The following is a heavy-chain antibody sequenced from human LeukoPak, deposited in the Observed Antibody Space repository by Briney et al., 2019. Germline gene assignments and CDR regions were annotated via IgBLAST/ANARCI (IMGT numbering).Heavy chain of an antibody. CDR2: ISWDGGST. D-gene: IGHD2-15*01. CDR3: VKAHVVYYYMEV. J-gene: IGHJ6*03. CDR1: GFTFDDYS. Sequence: GGSLRLSCTASGFTFDDYSMHWVRQTPGKGLEWVSLISWDGGSTSYADSVKGRFTISRDSSKTSLYLQMNSLRTEDTALYYCVKAHVVYYYMEVWGKGTTVTVSS. V-gene: IGHV3-43*01.